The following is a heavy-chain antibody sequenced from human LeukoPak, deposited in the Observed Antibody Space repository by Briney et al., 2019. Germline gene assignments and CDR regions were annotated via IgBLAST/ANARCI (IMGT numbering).Heavy chain of an antibody. J-gene: IGHJ4*02. Sequence: GGSPRLSCAASGFTFSISSMSWVRQAPGKGLEWVSSIGGSSGSTYYADSVKGRFTISRDNSKNTLDLQMNSLRAEDTAVYYCAKGYSVGATNLNFDYWGQGTLVTVSS. CDR1: GFTFSISS. V-gene: IGHV3-23*01. D-gene: IGHD1-26*01. CDR2: IGGSSGST. CDR3: AKGYSVGATNLNFDY.